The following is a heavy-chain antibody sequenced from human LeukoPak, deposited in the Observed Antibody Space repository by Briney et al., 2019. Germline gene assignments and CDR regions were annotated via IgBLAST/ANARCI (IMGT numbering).Heavy chain of an antibody. CDR3: ATCPSCYPLKTYYYYVMDV. J-gene: IGHJ6*02. Sequence: PSETLSLTCTVSGGSISSGGYYWSWIRQHPGKGLEWIGYIYYSGSTYYNPSLKSRVTISVDTSKNQFSLKLSSVTAADTAVYYCATCPSCYPLKTYYYYVMDVGGQGTTVTVSS. CDR1: GGSISSGGYY. D-gene: IGHD2-2*01. CDR2: IYYSGST. V-gene: IGHV4-31*03.